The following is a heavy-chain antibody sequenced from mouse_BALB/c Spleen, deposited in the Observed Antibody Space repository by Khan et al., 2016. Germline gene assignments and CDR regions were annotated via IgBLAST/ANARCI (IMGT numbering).Heavy chain of an antibody. V-gene: IGHV3-2*02. J-gene: IGHJ1*01. CDR3: ARFYYGSIYWYFDV. Sequence: VQLKESGPGLVKPSQSLSLTCTVTGYSITSDYAWNWIRQFPGNKLEWMGYISYSGSTSYHLSLKSRISITRDTSQNQFFLQLNSVTTEDTATYYCARFYYGSIYWYFDVWGAGTTVTVSS. CDR1: GYSITSDYA. D-gene: IGHD1-1*01. CDR2: ISYSGST.